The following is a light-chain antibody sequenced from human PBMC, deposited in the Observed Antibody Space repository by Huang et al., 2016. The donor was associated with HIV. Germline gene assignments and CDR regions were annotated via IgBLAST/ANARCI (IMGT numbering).Light chain of an antibody. Sequence: IVMTQSPESLSVSLGEGATINCKSSQGLLYRSDNKNFLAWFQQRPGQSPKVLSYWSSNRQSGVPDRFSGSGSGTNFSLTISSLQAEDVAVYYCQQFYSNPTFGQGTRV. CDR3: QQFYSNPT. CDR2: WSS. V-gene: IGKV4-1*01. J-gene: IGKJ2*01. CDR1: QGLLYRSDNKNF.